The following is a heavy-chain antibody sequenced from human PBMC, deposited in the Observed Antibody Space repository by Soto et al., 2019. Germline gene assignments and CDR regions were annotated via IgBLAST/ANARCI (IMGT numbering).Heavy chain of an antibody. CDR1: GFTFSSYG. D-gene: IGHD1-1*01. CDR3: AKEGPITNWYFDY. Sequence: QVQLVESGGGVVQPGRSLRLSCAASGFTFSSYGMHWVRQAPGKGLEWVTVISYDGKVAYYADSVKGRFTISRDNSKNTLYLQMNSLRTEDTAMYYWAKEGPITNWYFDYWGQGTLVTVSS. J-gene: IGHJ4*02. V-gene: IGHV3-30*18. CDR2: ISYDGKVA.